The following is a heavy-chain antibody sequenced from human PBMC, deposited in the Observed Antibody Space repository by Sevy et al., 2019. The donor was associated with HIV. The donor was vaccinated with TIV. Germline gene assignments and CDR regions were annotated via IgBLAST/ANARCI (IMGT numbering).Heavy chain of an antibody. D-gene: IGHD3-3*01. V-gene: IGHV3-74*01. CDR1: GFTLSSHW. J-gene: IGHJ6*02. CDR3: ARGQVLRFFDWPTYGLDV. CDR2: INSHGTIT. Sequence: GGSLRLSCAASGFTLSSHWMFWVRQGPGKGLVWVSHINSHGTITNYADSVRGRFTISRDNAKNTDYLQMDSLRAEDTAFYYCARGQVLRFFDWPTYGLDVWGQGTTVTVSS.